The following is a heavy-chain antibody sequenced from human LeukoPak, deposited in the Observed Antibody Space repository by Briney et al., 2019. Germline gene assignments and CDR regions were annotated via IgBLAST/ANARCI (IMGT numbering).Heavy chain of an antibody. Sequence: GGSLRLSCAASGFTFSSYAMSWVRQAPGKGLEWVSAISGSGGSTYYADSVKGRFTISRDNSKNTLYLQMNSLRAEDTAVYYCARFRSVESYSYYYYGMDVWGQGTTVTVSS. CDR1: GFTFSSYA. CDR2: ISGSGGST. CDR3: ARFRSVESYSYYYYGMDV. J-gene: IGHJ6*02. V-gene: IGHV3-23*01. D-gene: IGHD1-26*01.